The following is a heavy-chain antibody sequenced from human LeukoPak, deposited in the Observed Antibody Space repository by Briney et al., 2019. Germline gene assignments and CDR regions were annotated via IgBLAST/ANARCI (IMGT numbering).Heavy chain of an antibody. Sequence: SETLSLTCAVYGGSFSGYYWSWIRQPPGEGLEWIGEINHSGSTNYNPSLKSRVTISVDTSKNQFSLKLSSVTAADTAVYYCARGVFGPIRYFDWLLPNRGYYFDYWGQGTLVTVSS. CDR2: INHSGST. V-gene: IGHV4-34*01. CDR3: ARGVFGPIRYFDWLLPNRGYYFDY. J-gene: IGHJ4*02. CDR1: GGSFSGYY. D-gene: IGHD3-9*01.